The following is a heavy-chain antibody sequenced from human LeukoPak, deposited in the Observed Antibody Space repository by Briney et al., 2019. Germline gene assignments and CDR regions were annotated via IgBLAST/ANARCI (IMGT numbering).Heavy chain of an antibody. Sequence: GGSLRLSCAASGFTFSSYAMSWVRQAPGKGLEWVSAISGSGGSTYYAESVKGRFTISRGNSKNTLYLQMNSLRAEDTAVYYCAKSPRIVGAIPNDYWGQGTLVTVSS. J-gene: IGHJ4*02. CDR1: GFTFSSYA. CDR2: ISGSGGST. CDR3: AKSPRIVGAIPNDY. D-gene: IGHD1-26*01. V-gene: IGHV3-23*01.